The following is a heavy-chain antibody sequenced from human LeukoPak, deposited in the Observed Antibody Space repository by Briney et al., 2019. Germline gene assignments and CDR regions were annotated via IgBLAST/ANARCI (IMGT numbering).Heavy chain of an antibody. J-gene: IGHJ4*02. Sequence: GRSLRLSCAASGSTFSTYAMHWVRQAPGKGLEWVAVISYDGSNKYYADSVKGRFTISRDNSKNTLYLQMNSLRAEDTAVYYCAKGPFDYWGQGTLVTVSS. CDR2: ISYDGSNK. CDR3: AKGPFDY. CDR1: GSTFSTYA. V-gene: IGHV3-30*04.